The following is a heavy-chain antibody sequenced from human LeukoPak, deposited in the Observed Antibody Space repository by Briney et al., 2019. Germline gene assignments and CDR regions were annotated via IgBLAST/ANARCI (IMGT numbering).Heavy chain of an antibody. CDR3: AKTAPGVVIISDAFDI. CDR1: GFTFSSYA. Sequence: PGGSLRLSCAASGFTFSSYAMSWVRQAPGKGLEWVSAISGSGGSTYYADSVKGRFTISRDNSKNTLYLQMNSLRAEDTAVYYCAKTAPGVVIISDAFDIWGQGTMVTVSS. V-gene: IGHV3-23*01. J-gene: IGHJ3*02. CDR2: ISGSGGST. D-gene: IGHD3-3*01.